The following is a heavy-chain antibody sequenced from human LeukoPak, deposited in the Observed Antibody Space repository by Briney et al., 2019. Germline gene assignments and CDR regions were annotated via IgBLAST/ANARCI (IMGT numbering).Heavy chain of an antibody. CDR1: GYTFTAYL. J-gene: IGHJ4*02. Sequence: GRSLKLSCAASGYTFTAYLIHWVRQAPGKGLEWVAVMSSDGNAMFYADSVKGRFTISRDNSKNTLYLQMNSLRAEDTAVYYCVRESEYYFDHSASFDYWGQGTLVTVSS. D-gene: IGHD3-22*01. CDR2: MSSDGNAM. CDR3: VRESEYYFDHSASFDY. V-gene: IGHV3-30-3*01.